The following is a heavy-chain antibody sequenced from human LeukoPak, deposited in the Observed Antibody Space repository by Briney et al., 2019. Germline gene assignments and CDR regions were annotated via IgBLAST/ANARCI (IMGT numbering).Heavy chain of an antibody. Sequence: GASVKVSCKASGGTFSSYAISWVRQAPGQGLEWRGRIIPILGIANYAQKFQGRVTITADKSTSTAYMELSSLRSEDTAVYYCARDQYSSSWYGGGDAFDIWGQGTMVTVSS. CDR3: ARDQYSSSWYGGGDAFDI. CDR2: IIPILGIA. V-gene: IGHV1-69*04. D-gene: IGHD6-13*01. CDR1: GGTFSSYA. J-gene: IGHJ3*02.